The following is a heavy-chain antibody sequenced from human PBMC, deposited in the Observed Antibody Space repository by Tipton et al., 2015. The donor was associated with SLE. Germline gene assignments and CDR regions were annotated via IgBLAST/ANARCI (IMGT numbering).Heavy chain of an antibody. D-gene: IGHD1-26*01. CDR1: GGSISITTFY. J-gene: IGHJ5*02. CDR2: IFYSGTT. V-gene: IGHV4-39*07. CDR3: ARDHGGSYYGWFDP. Sequence: TLSLTCTVSGGSISITTFYWGWIRQSPGKGLEWIGSIFYSGTTYYSPSLKSRVTISVDTSKNQFSLKVSSVTAADTAVYYCARDHGGSYYGWFDPWGQGTLVTVSS.